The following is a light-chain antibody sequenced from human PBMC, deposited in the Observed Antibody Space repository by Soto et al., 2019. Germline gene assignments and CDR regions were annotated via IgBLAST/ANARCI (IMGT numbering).Light chain of an antibody. V-gene: IGKV1-17*01. Sequence: DIQMTQSPSSLSASVGDRVTITCRASQGIRNDLSWYQQKAGKAPKRLIYAASSLQSGVPSRFSGSGSGTEFTLTISSLQPEDFATYYCLQHNSYPLTFGGGTKVEIK. CDR3: LQHNSYPLT. J-gene: IGKJ4*01. CDR2: AAS. CDR1: QGIRND.